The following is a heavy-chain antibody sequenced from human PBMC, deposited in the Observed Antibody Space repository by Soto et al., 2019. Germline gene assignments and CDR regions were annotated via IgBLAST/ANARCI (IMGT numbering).Heavy chain of an antibody. CDR3: AKDTWGGRGAGIFDY. CDR1: GFTFSSYA. D-gene: IGHD3-16*01. CDR2: ISGSGGST. J-gene: IGHJ4*02. V-gene: IGHV3-23*01. Sequence: GGSLRLSCAASGFTFSSYAMSWVRQAPGKGLEWVSAISGSGGSTYYADSVKGRFTISRDNSKNTLYLQMNSLRAEDTAVYYCAKDTWGGRGAGIFDYWGQGTLVTVSS.